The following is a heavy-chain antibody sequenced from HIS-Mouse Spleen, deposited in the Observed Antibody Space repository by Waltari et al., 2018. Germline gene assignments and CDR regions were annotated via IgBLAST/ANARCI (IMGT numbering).Heavy chain of an antibody. CDR2: IYYSGST. CDR1: GGSISSSSSY. Sequence: QLQLQESGPGLVKPSETLSLTCTVSGGSISSSSSYWGWIRQPPGKGLEWIGSIYYSGSTYYNPSLKSRVTISVDTSKNQFSLKLSSVTAADKAVYYCARGPKVGSFDYWGQGTLVTVSS. D-gene: IGHD3-10*01. V-gene: IGHV4-39*07. J-gene: IGHJ4*02. CDR3: ARGPKVGSFDY.